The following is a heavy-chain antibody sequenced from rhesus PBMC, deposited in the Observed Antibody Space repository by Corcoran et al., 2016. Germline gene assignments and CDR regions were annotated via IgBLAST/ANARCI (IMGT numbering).Heavy chain of an antibody. CDR1: GYSFISYY. V-gene: IGHV1-180*01. CDR3: TRASRGRYFDF. J-gene: IGHJ4*01. CDR2: LSPDERNT. D-gene: IGHD1-44*02. Sequence: QVQLLQSGGAINQPGASVKLSCNPSGYSFISYYIHRLRQAPGQGLEWIGLLSPDERNTAYAPNLQCTVTITTDSSTSTAYMDMQSLRSEAPAVYYCTRASRGRYFDFWGQGVLVTVSS.